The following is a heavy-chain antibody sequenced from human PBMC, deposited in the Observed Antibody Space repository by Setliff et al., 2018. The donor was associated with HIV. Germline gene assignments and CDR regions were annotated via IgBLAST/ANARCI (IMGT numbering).Heavy chain of an antibody. D-gene: IGHD2-21*01. V-gene: IGHV4-38-2*02. CDR1: GYSISSGYY. Sequence: PSETLSLTCTVSGYSISSGYYWGWIRQPPGKGLEWIGSIYHSGSTYYNPSLKSRVTISVDTSKNQFSLKLSSVTAADTAVYYCARGIADYFDYWGQGTLVTAPQ. CDR2: IYHSGST. CDR3: ARGIADYFDY. J-gene: IGHJ4*02.